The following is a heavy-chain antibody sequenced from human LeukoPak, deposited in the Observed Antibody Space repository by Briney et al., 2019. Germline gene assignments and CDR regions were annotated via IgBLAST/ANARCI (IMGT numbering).Heavy chain of an antibody. J-gene: IGHJ5*02. Sequence: ASVKVSCKASGDIFTSYGFSWLRQAPGQGLEWMGWISNYNGKTKYREEFQGRVTMTTDTSTSTAYMELRGLRSDDTAVYCCAKDVRDIAVVSAARKLFKNWFDPWGQGTLVTVSS. V-gene: IGHV1-18*04. CDR3: AKDVRDIAVVSAARKLFKNWFDP. CDR1: GDIFTSYG. CDR2: ISNYNGKT. D-gene: IGHD2-21*01.